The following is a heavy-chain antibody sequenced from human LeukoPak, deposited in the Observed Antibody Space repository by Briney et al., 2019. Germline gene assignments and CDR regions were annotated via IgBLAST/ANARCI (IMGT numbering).Heavy chain of an antibody. D-gene: IGHD2-2*02. CDR1: GYTFTSYF. CDR2: INPSDGST. Sequence: ASVKVSCKASGYTFTSYFIHWVRQAPGQGLEWMGTINPSDGSTSYAQKFQGRVTMTRDTSTSTVYMELSSLRSEDTVVYYCGRAGYCTRTSCYTEFDHWGQGTLVTVSS. CDR3: GRAGYCTRTSCYTEFDH. V-gene: IGHV1-46*01. J-gene: IGHJ4*02.